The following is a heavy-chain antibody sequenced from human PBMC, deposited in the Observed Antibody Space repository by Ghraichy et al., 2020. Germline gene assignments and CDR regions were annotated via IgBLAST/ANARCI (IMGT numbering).Heavy chain of an antibody. V-gene: IGHV3-23*01. CDR2: ISGSGGST. Sequence: GGSLRLSCAASGFTFSSYAMSWVRQAPGKGLEWVSAISGSGGSTYYADSVKGRFTISRDNSKNTLYLQMNSLRAEDTAVYYCAKSTPGRVVVIAIPYFDYWGQGTLVTVSS. D-gene: IGHD2-21*01. CDR1: GFTFSSYA. J-gene: IGHJ4*02. CDR3: AKSTPGRVVVIAIPYFDY.